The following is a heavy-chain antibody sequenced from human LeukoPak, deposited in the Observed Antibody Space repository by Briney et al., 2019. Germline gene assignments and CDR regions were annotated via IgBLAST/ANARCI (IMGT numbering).Heavy chain of an antibody. CDR2: ITKDGGST. J-gene: IGHJ4*02. D-gene: IGHD1-1*01. CDR1: GLTFSNHW. V-gene: IGHV3-74*01. CDR3: TSGYGTYDY. Sequence: GGSLSLSCAASGLTFSNHWMHWVRQDAGKGLVWVAGITKDGGSTDYADSVKGRCIISRDNARNTLYLQINRLTADDTAVYYCTSGYGTYDYWGQGALVTVSS.